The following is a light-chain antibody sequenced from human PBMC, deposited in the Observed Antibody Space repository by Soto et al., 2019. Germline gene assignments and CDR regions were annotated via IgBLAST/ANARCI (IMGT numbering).Light chain of an antibody. Sequence: EIVLTQSPATLSLSPGERATLSCRASQSVSVFLAWYQQKPGQAPRLLIYDASNRATGIPARFSGSGSGTDFSLTISSLEPEDFALYYCKQRGSSPLTFGGGTKVEI. J-gene: IGKJ4*01. CDR3: KQRGSSPLT. CDR1: QSVSVF. V-gene: IGKV3-11*01. CDR2: DAS.